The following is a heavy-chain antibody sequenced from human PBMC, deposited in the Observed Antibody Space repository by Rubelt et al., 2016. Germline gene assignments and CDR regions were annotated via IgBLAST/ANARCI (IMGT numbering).Heavy chain of an antibody. CDR3: ARVGIFDGG. Sequence: QLQLQESGPGLVKPSETLSLTCAVYGGSFSGYYWSWIRQPPGKGLEWIGEINHSGSTNYNPSLKSRVTISVYTSKNQCSLKLSFVTAADTAVYYCARVGIFDGGWGQGTLVTVSS. CDR2: INHSGST. V-gene: IGHV4-34*01. J-gene: IGHJ4*02. CDR1: GGSFSGYY. D-gene: IGHD3-3*01.